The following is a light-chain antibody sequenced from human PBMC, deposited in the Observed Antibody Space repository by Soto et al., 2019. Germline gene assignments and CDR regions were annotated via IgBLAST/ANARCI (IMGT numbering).Light chain of an antibody. CDR1: QSVATN. V-gene: IGKV3-15*01. J-gene: IGKJ1*01. CDR2: GAS. Sequence: EAVLTQSPATLSVSPGERATLSCRASQSVATNLAWYQQRPGQAPRLLIYGASKRAVGLPARFSGSGSGTEFTLTITSLESEDFAVYYCQQYNSWPQTFGQGTKVEIK. CDR3: QQYNSWPQT.